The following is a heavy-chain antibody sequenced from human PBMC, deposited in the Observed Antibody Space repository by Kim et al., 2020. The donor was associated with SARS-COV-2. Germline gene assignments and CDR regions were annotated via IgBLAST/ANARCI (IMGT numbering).Heavy chain of an antibody. CDR2: IYYSGST. CDR1: GGSISSYY. J-gene: IGHJ4*01. Sequence: SETLSLTCTVSGGSISSYYWSWIRQPPGKGLEWIGYIYYSGSTNYNPSLKSRVTISVDTSKNQFSLKLSSVTAADTAVYYCARALALRARAFSYFDYWG. CDR3: ARALALRARAFSYFDY. V-gene: IGHV4-59*01.